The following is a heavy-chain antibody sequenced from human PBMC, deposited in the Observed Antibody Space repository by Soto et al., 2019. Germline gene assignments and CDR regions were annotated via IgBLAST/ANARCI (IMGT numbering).Heavy chain of an antibody. CDR1: GYTFTDYV. CDR2: IIPGTDSI. V-gene: IGHV1-3*01. Sequence: GASVKASCKASGYTFTDYVIHWMRQAPGQSLEWMGWIIPGTDSIQYSQKFQGRVTITGDTSATTAYMELIRLRPEDTAVYYCARDAVAVAGSYMDXWCKGTTVTVSS. CDR3: ARDAVAVAGSYMDX. J-gene: IGHJ6*03. D-gene: IGHD6-19*01.